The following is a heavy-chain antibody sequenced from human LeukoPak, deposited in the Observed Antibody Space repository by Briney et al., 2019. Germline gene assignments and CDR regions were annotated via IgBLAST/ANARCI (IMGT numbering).Heavy chain of an antibody. CDR2: ISYDGSNK. D-gene: IGHD1-1*01. Sequence: GRSLRLSCAASGFTFSSYAMHWVRQAPGKGLEWVAVISYDGSNKYYADSVKGRFTISRDNSKNTLYLQMNSLRAEDTAVYYCAKLERLDGFDIWGQGTMVTVSS. J-gene: IGHJ3*02. CDR3: AKLERLDGFDI. V-gene: IGHV3-30-3*02. CDR1: GFTFSSYA.